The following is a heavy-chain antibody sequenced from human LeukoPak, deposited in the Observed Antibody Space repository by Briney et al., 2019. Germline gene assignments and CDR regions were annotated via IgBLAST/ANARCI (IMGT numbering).Heavy chain of an antibody. D-gene: IGHD2-2*01. Sequence: PGGSLRLSCAASGFTFSSYSMNWVRQAPGKGLEWVSYISSSSSTIYYADSVKGRFTISRDNAKNSLYLQMNSPRAEDTAVYYCARALGKYQLPFDYWGQGTLVTVSS. J-gene: IGHJ4*02. V-gene: IGHV3-48*01. CDR1: GFTFSSYS. CDR2: ISSSSSTI. CDR3: ARALGKYQLPFDY.